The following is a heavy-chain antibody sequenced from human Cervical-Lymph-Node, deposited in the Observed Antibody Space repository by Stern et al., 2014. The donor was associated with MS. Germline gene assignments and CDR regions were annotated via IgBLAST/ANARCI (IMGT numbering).Heavy chain of an antibody. J-gene: IGHJ3*02. Sequence: DQLVESGAEVKKPGASVKVSCKASGYTFTSYYMHWVRQAPGQGLEWMGIINPSGGSTSYAQKFQGRVTMTRDTSTSTAYMELRSLRSDDTAVYYCARDCKLRYFDPTSRCAFDIWGQGTMVTVSS. CDR1: GYTFTSYY. V-gene: IGHV1-46*01. CDR2: INPSGGST. D-gene: IGHD3-9*01. CDR3: ARDCKLRYFDPTSRCAFDI.